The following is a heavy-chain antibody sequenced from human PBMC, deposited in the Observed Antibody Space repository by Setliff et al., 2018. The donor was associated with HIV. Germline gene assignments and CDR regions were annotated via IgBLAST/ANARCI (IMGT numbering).Heavy chain of an antibody. V-gene: IGHV4-39*07. CDR3: ATSPAGEILGSRPFYFDY. D-gene: IGHD3-10*01. CDR2: IHHGGTT. Sequence: SETLSLTCTVSGGSISSNPSFWGWIRQSPGKGLEWIGTIHHGGTTFYNPSLKSRVTISEDTSKNQFSLKMRSVTAADTAVYYCATSPAGEILGSRPFYFDYWGQGTLVTVSS. J-gene: IGHJ4*02. CDR1: GGSISSNPSF.